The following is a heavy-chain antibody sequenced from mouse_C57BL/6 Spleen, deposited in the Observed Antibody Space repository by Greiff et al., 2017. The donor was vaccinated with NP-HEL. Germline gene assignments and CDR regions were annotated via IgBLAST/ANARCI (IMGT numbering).Heavy chain of an antibody. CDR1: GFTFSSYA. CDR3: ARDGRLRRTANWYFDV. D-gene: IGHD2-4*01. Sequence: EVHLVESGGGLVKPGGSLKLSCAASGFTFSSYAMSWVRQTPEKRLEWVATISDGGSYTYYPDNVKGRFTISRDNAKNNLYLQMSHLKSEDTAMYYCARDGRLRRTANWYFDVWGTGTTVTVSS. V-gene: IGHV5-4*01. J-gene: IGHJ1*03. CDR2: ISDGGSYT.